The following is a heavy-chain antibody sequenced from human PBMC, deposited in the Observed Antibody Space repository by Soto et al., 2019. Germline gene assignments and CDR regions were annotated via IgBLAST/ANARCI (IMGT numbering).Heavy chain of an antibody. Sequence: EVQLLESGGGLVQPGGSLRLTCAASGFTFSSYGISWIRLSPGKGLEWVSVISGGGDTTYYTPSVKGRFTISRDDLRNTLYLQMNSLRTEDTAIYYCAKLRDLVVLPPGILDYWGPGTLVTVS. J-gene: IGHJ4*02. CDR3: AKLRDLVVLPPGILDY. V-gene: IGHV3-23*01. CDR1: GFTFSSYG. D-gene: IGHD2-8*01. CDR2: ISGGGDTT.